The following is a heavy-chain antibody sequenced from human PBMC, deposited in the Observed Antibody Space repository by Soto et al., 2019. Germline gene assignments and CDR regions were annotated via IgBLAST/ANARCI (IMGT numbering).Heavy chain of an antibody. CDR1: GGSVSSKTYY. J-gene: IGHJ4*02. Sequence: SETLSLTCTVFGGSVSSKTYYWSWIRQPPGKGLECLGYISYSGSTNYNPSLKSRVTMSIDTSKNQFSLKLNSVTAADTAVYYCARGFSIDWYTYYFDYWGQGPLVTVSS. V-gene: IGHV4-61*01. CDR2: ISYSGST. CDR3: ARGFSIDWYTYYFDY. D-gene: IGHD3-3*02.